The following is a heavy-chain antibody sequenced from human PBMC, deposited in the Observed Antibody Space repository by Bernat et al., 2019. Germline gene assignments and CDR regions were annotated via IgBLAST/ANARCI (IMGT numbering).Heavy chain of an antibody. CDR3: ASGFPYYYYGMDV. Sequence: EVQLVESGGGLVKPGGSLRLSCAASGFTFSSYSMNWVRQAPGKGLEWVSSISSSSSYIYYADSVKGPFTISKDNSKNSPYLQMNRLRAEDTGVYYCASGFPYYYYGMDVWGQGTTVTVSS. D-gene: IGHD2-21*01. CDR2: ISSSSSYI. J-gene: IGHJ6*02. CDR1: GFTFSSYS. V-gene: IGHV3-21*01.